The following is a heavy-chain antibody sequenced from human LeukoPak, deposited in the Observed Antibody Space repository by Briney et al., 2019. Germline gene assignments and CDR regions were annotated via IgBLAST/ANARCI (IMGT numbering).Heavy chain of an antibody. Sequence: PGGSLRLSCAASGFTFSSYAMSWVRQAPGKGLEWVSAISGSGGSTYYADSVKGRFTISRDNSKNMLYLQMNSLRAEDTAVYYCAKEGDPNDILTGYFGSWGQGTLVTVSS. CDR2: ISGSGGST. V-gene: IGHV3-23*01. CDR3: AKEGDPNDILTGYFGS. CDR1: GFTFSSYA. D-gene: IGHD3-9*01. J-gene: IGHJ4*02.